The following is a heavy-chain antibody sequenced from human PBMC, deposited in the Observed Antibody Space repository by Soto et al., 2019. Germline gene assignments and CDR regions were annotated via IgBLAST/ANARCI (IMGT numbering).Heavy chain of an antibody. J-gene: IGHJ6*02. V-gene: IGHV4-39*01. CDR3: ARHGAYSTSVYYYYGMDV. CDR1: GGAINITVYY. D-gene: IGHD6-13*01. Sequence: SETLSLTCTVSGGAINITVYYWGWIRQPPVKGLEWIGRSNYGGPTYYSPSLQSRVTISLDTDKNHFSLNLRSVTAADTAVYYCARHGAYSTSVYYYYGMDVWGQGTTVTVSS. CDR2: SNYGGPT.